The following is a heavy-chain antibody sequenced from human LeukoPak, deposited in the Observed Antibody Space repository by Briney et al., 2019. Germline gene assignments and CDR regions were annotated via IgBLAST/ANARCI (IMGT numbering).Heavy chain of an antibody. CDR2: IKEDGSDK. CDR3: ARDRVSYSYGYTCFDY. J-gene: IGHJ4*02. D-gene: IGHD5-18*01. V-gene: IGHV3-7*01. Sequence: GGSLRLSCAASGFTCSSYWMSWVRQAPGKGLEWVASIKEDGSDKYYVDSVKGRFTISRDNTKNSLDLQMNSLRAEDTAVYYCARDRVSYSYGYTCFDYWGQGTLVTVSS. CDR1: GFTCSSYW.